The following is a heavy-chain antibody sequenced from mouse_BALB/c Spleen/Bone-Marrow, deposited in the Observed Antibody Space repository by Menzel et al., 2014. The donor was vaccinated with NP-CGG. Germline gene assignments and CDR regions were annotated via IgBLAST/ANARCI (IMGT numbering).Heavy chain of an antibody. V-gene: IGHV1-87*01. Sequence: VQLQQSGAELARPGASVELSCKASGYTFTSYWMQWVKQRPGQDLEWIGAIYPGDGDSRYTQKFKGKATLTADKSSSTAYMQLNSLASEDSAVYYCARSGATATPIAYWGQGTLVTVSA. CDR3: ARSGATATPIAY. CDR2: IYPGDGDS. D-gene: IGHD1-2*01. CDR1: GYTFTSYW. J-gene: IGHJ3*01.